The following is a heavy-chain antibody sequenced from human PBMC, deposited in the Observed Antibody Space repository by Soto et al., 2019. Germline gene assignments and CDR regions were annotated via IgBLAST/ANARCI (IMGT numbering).Heavy chain of an antibody. Sequence: QVQLVQSGAEVREPGASVKVSCKASGYTFTNYGVSWVLQAPGQGLEWMGWIGGYKGNTNYAQKLQGRVTLTTDTSTSTAHMELRSLRSDDTAVYYCAPHTLDTGMPSGYWGQGTLVTVSS. D-gene: IGHD5-18*01. J-gene: IGHJ4*02. CDR3: APHTLDTGMPSGY. CDR2: IGGYKGNT. CDR1: GYTFTNYG. V-gene: IGHV1-18*01.